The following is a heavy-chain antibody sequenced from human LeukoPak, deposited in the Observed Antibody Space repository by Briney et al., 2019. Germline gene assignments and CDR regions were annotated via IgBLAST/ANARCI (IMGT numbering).Heavy chain of an antibody. V-gene: IGHV4-34*01. J-gene: IGHJ4*02. CDR3: ARDTNDYGDLYYFDY. CDR2: INHSGST. D-gene: IGHD4-17*01. CDR1: GGSLSGYY. Sequence: SETLSLTCAVYGGSLSGYYWSWIRQPPGKGLEWIGEINHSGSTNYNPSLKSRVTMSVDTSKNQFSLKLSSVTAADTAVYYCARDTNDYGDLYYFDYWGQGTLVTVSS.